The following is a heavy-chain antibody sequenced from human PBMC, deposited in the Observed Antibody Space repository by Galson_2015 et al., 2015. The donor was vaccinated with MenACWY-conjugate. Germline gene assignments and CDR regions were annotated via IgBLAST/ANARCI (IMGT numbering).Heavy chain of an antibody. CDR2: IYHTGDT. CDR1: GGSIDTFY. D-gene: IGHD3-10*01. J-gene: IGHJ3*01. V-gene: IGHV4-59*01. CDR3: TRTVRGMAIANY. Sequence: ETLSLTCTISGGSIDTFYWNWIRQSPGKGLEWIGYIYHTGDTNYNPSLHSRVTISIDTSNNQFSLDLRSVTAADTALYYCTRTVRGMAIANYWGQGTLVSVSS.